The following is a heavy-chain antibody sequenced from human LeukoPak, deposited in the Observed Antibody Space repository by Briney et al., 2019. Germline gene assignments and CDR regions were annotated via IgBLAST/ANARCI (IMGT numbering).Heavy chain of an antibody. J-gene: IGHJ1*01. D-gene: IGHD3-22*01. CDR1: GFTFSSYE. V-gene: IGHV3-48*03. Sequence: GGSLRLSCAASGFTFSSYEMNWVRQAPGKGLEWVSYISSSGSTIYYADSVKGRFTISRDNAKNSLYLQMNSLRAEDTAVYYCAEGSGYYYAPTLEYFQHWGQGTLVTVSS. CDR2: ISSSGSTI. CDR3: AEGSGYYYAPTLEYFQH.